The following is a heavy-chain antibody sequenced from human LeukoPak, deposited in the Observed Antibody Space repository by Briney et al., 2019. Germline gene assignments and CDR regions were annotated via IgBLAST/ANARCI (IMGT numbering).Heavy chain of an antibody. CDR3: ARVRVVPASISDAYYMDV. J-gene: IGHJ6*03. Sequence: SETLSLTCTVSVGSISSDYWSWIRQPPGKGLEWIGFIYYSGSTIYNPSLETRVTISVDTSKNQFSLKLSSVTAADTAVYYCARVRVVPASISDAYYMDVWGKGTTVTISS. CDR1: VGSISSDY. V-gene: IGHV4-59*01. D-gene: IGHD2-2*01. CDR2: IYYSGST.